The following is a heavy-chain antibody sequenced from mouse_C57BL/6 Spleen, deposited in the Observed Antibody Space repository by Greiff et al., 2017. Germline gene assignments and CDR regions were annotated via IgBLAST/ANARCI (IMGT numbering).Heavy chain of an antibody. CDR3: TGYIYDYDFDY. V-gene: IGHV14-4*01. D-gene: IGHD2-4*01. J-gene: IGHJ2*01. CDR2: IDPENGDT. CDR1: GFNIKDDY. Sequence: EVQLQQSGAELVRPGASVKLSCTASGFNIKDDYMHWVKQRPEQGLEWIGWIDPENGDTESASKFQGKATITADTSSNTAYLQLSSLTSEDTAVYYCTGYIYDYDFDYWGQGTTLTVSS.